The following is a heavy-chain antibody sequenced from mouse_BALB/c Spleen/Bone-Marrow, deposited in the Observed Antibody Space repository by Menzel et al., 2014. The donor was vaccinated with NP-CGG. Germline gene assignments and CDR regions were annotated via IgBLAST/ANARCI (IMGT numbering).Heavy chain of an antibody. D-gene: IGHD2-2*01. CDR3: ARRGGYPWFAY. CDR2: ILPGSYST. V-gene: IGHV1-9*01. Sequence: VQLVESGAELMRPGASVKISCKATGCTFRNYWIEWVKQRPGHGLEWIGEILPGSYSTNYNEKLKGKATFTADTSSNTAYMQLSSLTSEDSAVYYCARRGGYPWFAYWGQGTLVTVSA. J-gene: IGHJ3*01. CDR1: GCTFRNYW.